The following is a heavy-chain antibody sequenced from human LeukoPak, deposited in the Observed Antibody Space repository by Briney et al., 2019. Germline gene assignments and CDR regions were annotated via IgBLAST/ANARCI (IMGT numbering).Heavy chain of an antibody. V-gene: IGHV3-7*01. Sequence: GSLRLSCAASGFSFSSFWMSWVRLAPGKGLEWVANIKQDGSNQQYVDSVKGRFTISRDNAKNSLYLQMTSLRAEDTAVYDCARFSRSTPVVFWGQGTLVTVSP. CDR1: GFSFSSFW. CDR2: IKQDGSNQ. CDR3: ARFSRSTPVVF. J-gene: IGHJ4*02. D-gene: IGHD2-15*01.